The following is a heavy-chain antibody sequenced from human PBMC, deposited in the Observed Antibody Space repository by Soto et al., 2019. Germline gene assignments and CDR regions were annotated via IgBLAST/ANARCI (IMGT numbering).Heavy chain of an antibody. CDR1: GGSISSGGYY. Sequence: SETLSLTCTVSGGSISSGGYYWSWIRQHPGKGLEWIGYTYYSGSTYYNPSLKSRVTISVDTSKNQFSLKLSSVTAADTAVYYCAREGYSSSRYFDPWGQGTLVTVSS. D-gene: IGHD6-13*01. V-gene: IGHV4-31*03. CDR3: AREGYSSSRYFDP. CDR2: TYYSGST. J-gene: IGHJ5*02.